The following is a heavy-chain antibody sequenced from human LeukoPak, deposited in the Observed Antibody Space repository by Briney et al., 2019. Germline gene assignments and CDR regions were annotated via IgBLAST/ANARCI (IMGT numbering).Heavy chain of an antibody. J-gene: IGHJ3*02. CDR2: IYHSGST. D-gene: IGHD6-6*01. V-gene: IGHV4-30-2*01. CDR1: GGSISSGGYY. CDR3: ARKYSSSSGSAFGI. Sequence: PSQTLSLTCTVSGGSISSGGYYWSWIRQPPGKGLEWIGYIYHSGSTYYNPSLKSRVTISVDRSKNQFSLKLSSVTAADTAVYYCARKYSSSSGSAFGIWGQGTMVTVSS.